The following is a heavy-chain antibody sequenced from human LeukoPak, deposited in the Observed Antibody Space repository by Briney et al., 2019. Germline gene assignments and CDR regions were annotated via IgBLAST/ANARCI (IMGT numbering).Heavy chain of an antibody. D-gene: IGHD4-17*01. J-gene: IGHJ4*02. CDR1: GFTFSSYG. V-gene: IGHV3-33*06. CDR2: IWYDGSNK. CDR3: AKSPMTTVTTPDY. Sequence: PGRSLRLSCAASGFTFSSYGMPWVRQAPGKGLEWVAVIWYDGSNKYYADSVKGRFTISRDNSKNTLYLQMNSLRAEDTAVYYCAKSPMTTVTTPDYWGQGTLVTVSS.